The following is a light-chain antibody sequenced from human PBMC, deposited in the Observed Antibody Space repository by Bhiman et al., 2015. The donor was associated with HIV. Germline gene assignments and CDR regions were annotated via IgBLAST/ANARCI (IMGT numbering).Light chain of an antibody. V-gene: IGLV2-14*03. CDR1: SSDIGGSDS. CDR3: AAWDDSLSGPWV. Sequence: QSALTQPASVSGSPGQSITISCSGTSSDIGGSDSVSWYQHHPGKAPKLIIYDVSKWPAGVSSRFSGSKSGTSASLAISGLRSEDEADYYCAAWDDSLSGPWVFGGGTKLTVL. CDR2: DVS. J-gene: IGLJ3*02.